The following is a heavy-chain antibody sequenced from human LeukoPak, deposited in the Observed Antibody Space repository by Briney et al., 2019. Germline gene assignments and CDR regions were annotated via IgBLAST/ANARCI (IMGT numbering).Heavy chain of an antibody. Sequence: ASVKVSCKASGYTFTSYGISWVRQAPGQGLEWMGWISAYNGNTNYAQKLQGRVTMTTDTSTSTVYMELRSLRSDDTAVYYCARDKVRYCSSTSCYWLSLGFDYWGQGTLVTVSS. V-gene: IGHV1-18*01. CDR1: GYTFTSYG. CDR3: ARDKVRYCSSTSCYWLSLGFDY. CDR2: ISAYNGNT. D-gene: IGHD2-2*01. J-gene: IGHJ4*02.